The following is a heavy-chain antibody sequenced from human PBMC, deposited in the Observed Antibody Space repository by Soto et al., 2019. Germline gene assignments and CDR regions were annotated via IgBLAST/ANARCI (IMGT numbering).Heavy chain of an antibody. CDR1: GFTFRVYS. CDR3: ARSVEGHFDF. Sequence: GGSLRLSCSASGFTFRVYSMNWVRQAPWKGLEWVSYITSDERTIHYADSVKGRFTISRDNAKNSVYLQMTSLRDEDTAVYYCARSVEGHFDFWGQGILVTVSS. CDR2: ITSDERTI. V-gene: IGHV3-48*02. D-gene: IGHD6-19*01. J-gene: IGHJ4*01.